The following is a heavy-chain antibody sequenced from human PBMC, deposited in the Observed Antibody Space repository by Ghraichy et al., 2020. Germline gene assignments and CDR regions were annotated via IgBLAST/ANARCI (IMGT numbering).Heavy chain of an antibody. CDR1: GDSVSSNSAA. J-gene: IGHJ6*03. D-gene: IGHD3-16*01. V-gene: IGHV6-1*01. Sequence: SQTLSLTCAISGDSVSSNSAAWNWIRQSPSRGLEWLGRTYYRSKWYNDYAVSVKSRITINPDTSKNQFSLQLNSVIPEDTAVYYCARSKFQGDDTYGYYYFLDVWGKGTTVTVSS. CDR2: TYYRSKWYN. CDR3: ARSKFQGDDTYGYYYFLDV.